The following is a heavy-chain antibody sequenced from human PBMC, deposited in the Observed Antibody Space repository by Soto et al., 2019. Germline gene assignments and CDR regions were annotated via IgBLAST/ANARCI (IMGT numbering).Heavy chain of an antibody. D-gene: IGHD3-3*01. CDR1: GGSISSSSYY. CDR2: IYYSGST. V-gene: IGHV4-39*01. Sequence: PSETLSLTCTVSGGSISSSSYYWGWIRQPPGKGLEWIGSIYYSGSTYYNPSLKSRVTISVDTSKNQFSLKLSSVTAADTAVYYCARSPIPRDDFWSGYYTSPPHYFDYWGQGTLVTVSS. CDR3: ARSPIPRDDFWSGYYTSPPHYFDY. J-gene: IGHJ4*02.